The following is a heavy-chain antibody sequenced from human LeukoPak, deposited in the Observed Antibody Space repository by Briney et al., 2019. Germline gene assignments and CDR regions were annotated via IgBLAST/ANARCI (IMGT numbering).Heavy chain of an antibody. Sequence: KTSETLSLTCAVYGGSFSGYYWSWIRQPPGKGLEWIGEINHSGSTNYNPSLKSRVTISVDTSKNQFSLKLSSVTAADTAVYYCATSYYGDYFDYWGQGTLVTVSS. D-gene: IGHD4-17*01. CDR2: INHSGST. J-gene: IGHJ4*02. CDR1: GGSFSGYY. CDR3: ATSYYGDYFDY. V-gene: IGHV4-34*01.